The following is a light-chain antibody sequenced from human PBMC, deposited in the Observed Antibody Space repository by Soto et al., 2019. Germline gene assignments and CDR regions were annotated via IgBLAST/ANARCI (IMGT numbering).Light chain of an antibody. V-gene: IGLV2-14*01. Sequence: QSVLTQPASVSGSPGQSITISCTGTSSDVGGYNYVSWYQQHPGKAPKLMIYDVSNRPSGISNRFSGSKSGNTASLTISGLQAEDEADYYCNSYTSSSPVFGGGTKLTVL. CDR2: DVS. J-gene: IGLJ2*01. CDR3: NSYTSSSPV. CDR1: SSDVGGYNY.